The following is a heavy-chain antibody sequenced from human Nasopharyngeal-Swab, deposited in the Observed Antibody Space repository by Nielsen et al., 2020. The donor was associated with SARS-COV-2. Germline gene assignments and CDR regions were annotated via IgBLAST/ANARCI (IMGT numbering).Heavy chain of an antibody. CDR2: INPSGGST. CDR1: GYTFTSYH. CDR3: ARGHSRIIVVVPWRKGYFDY. D-gene: IGHD2-2*01. Sequence: SVTVSRMASGYTFTSYHKHWVRQAPGQGLEWMGIINPSGGSTRYAQNFQGRVTMTRDTSTRTVDMELSSLRSEDTAVYYCARGHSRIIVVVPWRKGYFDYWGQGTLVTVSS. V-gene: IGHV1-46*01. J-gene: IGHJ4*02.